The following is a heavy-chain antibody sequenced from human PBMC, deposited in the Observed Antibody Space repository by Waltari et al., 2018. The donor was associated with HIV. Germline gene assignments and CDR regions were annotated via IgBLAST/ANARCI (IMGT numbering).Heavy chain of an antibody. J-gene: IGHJ4*02. D-gene: IGHD4-17*01. CDR3: AREMTTATPQPFDS. Sequence: QVQLVESGGGVVQPGRSLRLSCAASGFTFSSYGMHWVRQAPGKGLEWVAVIWFDGDTQYYADSVKGRFTISRDNSKSTLYLHMNSLRVEDTAVYFCAREMTTATPQPFDSWGQGTLVTVSS. CDR1: GFTFSSYG. CDR2: IWFDGDTQ. V-gene: IGHV3-33*01.